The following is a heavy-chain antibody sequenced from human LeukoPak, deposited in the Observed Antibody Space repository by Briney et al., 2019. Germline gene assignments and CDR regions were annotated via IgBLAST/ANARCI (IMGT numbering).Heavy chain of an antibody. D-gene: IGHD3-22*01. CDR1: GFIFSSYS. V-gene: IGHV3-48*01. CDR3: ARDPMYYYDSSGYYKPFDY. J-gene: IGHJ4*02. CDR2: ISSRSNTI. Sequence: GGSLRLSCEASGFIFSSYSMNWVRQAPGKGLEWVSYISSRSNTIYYADSVKGRFTISRDNAKNSLYLQMNSLRAEDTAVYYCARDPMYYYDSSGYYKPFDYWGQGTLVTVSS.